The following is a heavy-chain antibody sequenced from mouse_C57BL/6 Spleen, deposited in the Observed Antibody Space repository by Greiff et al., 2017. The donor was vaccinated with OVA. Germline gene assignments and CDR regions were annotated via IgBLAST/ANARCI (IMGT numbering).Heavy chain of an antibody. Sequence: EVKLVESGPGLVKPSQSLSLTCSVTGYSITSGYYWNWIRQSPGNQLEWMGYISYDGSNNYNPSLKNRISITRDTSKNLFFLKLNTVTTEDTATYYCARDYSSSYNFDYWGQGTTLTVSS. J-gene: IGHJ2*01. CDR2: ISYDGSN. D-gene: IGHD1-1*01. V-gene: IGHV3-6*01. CDR3: ARDYSSSYNFDY. CDR1: GYSITSGYY.